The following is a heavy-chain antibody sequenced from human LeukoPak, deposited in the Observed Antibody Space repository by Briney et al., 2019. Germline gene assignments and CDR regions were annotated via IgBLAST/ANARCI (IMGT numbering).Heavy chain of an antibody. V-gene: IGHV3-30*04. CDR3: ARVLLWFGEPSDFDY. D-gene: IGHD3-10*01. J-gene: IGHJ4*02. CDR1: GFTFRSYA. CDR2: ISYDGSNK. Sequence: GGSLRLSCAASGFTFRSYAMHWVRQAPGKGLEWVAVISYDGSNKYYADSVKGRFTISRDNSKNTLYLQMNSLRAEDTAVYYCARVLLWFGEPSDFDYWGREPWSPSPQ.